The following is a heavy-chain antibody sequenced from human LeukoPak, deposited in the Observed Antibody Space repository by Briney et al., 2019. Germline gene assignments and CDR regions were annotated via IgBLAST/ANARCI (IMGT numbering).Heavy chain of an antibody. Sequence: GAAVKDSLLASGYTFPDYYMRPVRQTPGQGLEWMGWINPNSGGSNYAQKFQGRVTMTRDTSISTAYMALSRLRSDDTAVYYCARVRVVRGVIYKNHDDFAVWGQGTMVTVSS. J-gene: IGHJ3*01. V-gene: IGHV1-2*02. CDR1: GYTFPDYY. CDR3: ARVRVVRGVIYKNHDDFAV. D-gene: IGHD3-10*01. CDR2: INPNSGGS.